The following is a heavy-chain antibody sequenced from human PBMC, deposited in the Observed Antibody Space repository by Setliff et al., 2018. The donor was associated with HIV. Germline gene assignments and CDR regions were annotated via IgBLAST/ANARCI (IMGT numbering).Heavy chain of an antibody. Sequence: SVKVSCKASGGTFSSYAISWVRQAPGQGLEWMGGIIPIFGTANYAQKFQGRVTITTDESTSTAHMELSSLRSEDTAVYYCARCRGTRYFDWLPMDVWGQGTTVTVS. D-gene: IGHD3-9*01. CDR2: IIPIFGTA. V-gene: IGHV1-69*05. CDR3: ARCRGTRYFDWLPMDV. CDR1: GGTFSSYA. J-gene: IGHJ6*02.